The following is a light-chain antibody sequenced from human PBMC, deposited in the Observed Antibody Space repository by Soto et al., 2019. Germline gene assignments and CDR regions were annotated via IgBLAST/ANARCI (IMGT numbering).Light chain of an antibody. CDR1: SSDVGAYNY. J-gene: IGLJ1*01. CDR3: SSYTSSSPDV. V-gene: IGLV2-14*01. CDR2: EVS. Sequence: QSVLTQPASVSGSPGQSITISCTGTSSDVGAYNYVSWYQQHPGKVPKLMIYEVSNRPSGVSNRFSGSKSGNTASLTISGLQAGDEADYYCSSYTSSSPDVFGTGTKVTVL.